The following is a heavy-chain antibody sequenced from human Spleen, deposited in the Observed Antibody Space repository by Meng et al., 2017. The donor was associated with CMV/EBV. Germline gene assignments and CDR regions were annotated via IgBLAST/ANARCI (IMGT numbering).Heavy chain of an antibody. J-gene: IGHJ4*02. Sequence: GGSLRLSCAVSGFTFRDYYMSWIRQAPGKGLDWISSISPTGNSKYFADSVRYRFTIYRDSDRSSLYLEMSSLTAEDTAVYFCASSTYSSSSFFIHWGLGTLVTVSS. D-gene: IGHD6-6*01. CDR1: GFTFRDYY. CDR3: ASSTYSSSSFFIH. CDR2: ISPTGNSK. V-gene: IGHV3-11*01.